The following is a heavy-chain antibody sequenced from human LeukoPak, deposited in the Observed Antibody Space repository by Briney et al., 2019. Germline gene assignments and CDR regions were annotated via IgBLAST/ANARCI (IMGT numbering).Heavy chain of an antibody. V-gene: IGHV4-34*01. J-gene: IGHJ2*01. CDR1: GGSFSGYY. CDR2: INHSGST. D-gene: IGHD1-1*01. CDR3: ARDDDYYWYFDL. Sequence: TSETLSLTCAVYGGSFSGYYWSWIRQPPGKGLEWIGEINHSGSTNYNPSLKSRVTISVDTSKNQFSLKLSSATAADTAVYYCARDDDYYWYFDLWGRGTLVTVSS.